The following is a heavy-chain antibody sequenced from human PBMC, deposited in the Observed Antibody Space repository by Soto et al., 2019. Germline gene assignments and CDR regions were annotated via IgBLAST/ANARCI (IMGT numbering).Heavy chain of an antibody. Sequence: SVKVSCKASGGTFSSYTISWVRQAPGQGLEWMGRIIPILGIANYAQKFQGRVTITADKSTSTAYMELSSLRSEDTAVYYCAREGGSGSYWGYYYYYMDVWGKGTTVTVSS. D-gene: IGHD3-10*01. CDR3: AREGGSGSYWGYYYYYMDV. V-gene: IGHV1-69*04. J-gene: IGHJ6*03. CDR1: GGTFSSYT. CDR2: IIPILGIA.